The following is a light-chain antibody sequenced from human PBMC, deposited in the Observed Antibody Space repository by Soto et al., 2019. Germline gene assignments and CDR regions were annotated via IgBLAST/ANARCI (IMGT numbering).Light chain of an antibody. CDR3: QQFGDLTFI. CDR1: QDINNY. V-gene: IGKV1-33*01. Sequence: IKITQSPSSLGPPVGDTVTLTCQASQDINNYLNWYQQKPGQAPKLLIYDASDLEMGVPSRFSGSGSGTHFTLTISGLQPEDIATYYCQQFGDLTFIFGQGTRVEI. CDR2: DAS. J-gene: IGKJ5*01.